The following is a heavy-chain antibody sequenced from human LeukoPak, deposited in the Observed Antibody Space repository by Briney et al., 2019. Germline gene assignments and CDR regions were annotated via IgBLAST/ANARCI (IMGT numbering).Heavy chain of an antibody. CDR3: ARATVTRWFDP. Sequence: GGSLRLSCAASGFAFSSFGMHWVRQAPGKGLEWVAVIWYDGTNKYYADSVKGRFTISRDNSKNTLYLQMNSLRAEDTAVYYCARATVTRWFDPRGQGTLVTVSS. D-gene: IGHD4-17*01. CDR1: GFAFSSFG. J-gene: IGHJ5*02. V-gene: IGHV3-33*01. CDR2: IWYDGTNK.